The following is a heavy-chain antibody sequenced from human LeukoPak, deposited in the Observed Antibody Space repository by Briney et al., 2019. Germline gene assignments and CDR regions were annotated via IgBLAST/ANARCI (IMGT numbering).Heavy chain of an antibody. CDR3: ARATEHIWFGELFFDY. CDR2: IYYSGST. D-gene: IGHD3-10*01. CDR1: GGSISSYY. J-gene: IGHJ4*02. Sequence: SETLSLTCTVSGGSISSYYWSWIRQPPGKGLEWIGYIYYSGSTNYNPSLKSRVTISVDTSKNQFSLKLSSVTAADTAVYYCARATEHIWFGELFFDYWGQGTLVTVSS. V-gene: IGHV4-59*01.